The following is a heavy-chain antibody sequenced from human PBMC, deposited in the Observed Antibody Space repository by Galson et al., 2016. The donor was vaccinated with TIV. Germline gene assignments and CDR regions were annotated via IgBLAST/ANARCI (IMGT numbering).Heavy chain of an antibody. Sequence: SLRLSCAASGFTFDDYGMSWVRQVPGKGLEWVSDINWNGAATGYADSVRGRFTISRDNAKNSVYLQMNSLRVEDTAVYYCVRDAPTDGSGYSGGYFDSWGQGTLVTVSS. CDR2: INWNGAAT. CDR3: VRDAPTDGSGYSGGYFDS. CDR1: GFTFDDYG. J-gene: IGHJ4*02. D-gene: IGHD3-22*01. V-gene: IGHV3-20*04.